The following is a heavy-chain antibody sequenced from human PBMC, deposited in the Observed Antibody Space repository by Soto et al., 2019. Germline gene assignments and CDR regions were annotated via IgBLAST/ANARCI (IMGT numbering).Heavy chain of an antibody. Sequence: QVQLQQWGAGLLKPSETQSLTCAVYGGSFSGYYWSWIRQPPGKGLEWIGEINHSGSTNYNPSLKSRVTIAVDTSKNQFSLKLSSVTAADTAVYYCARSSYYDSSGYYFVAFDIWGQGTMVTVSS. D-gene: IGHD3-22*01. V-gene: IGHV4-34*01. J-gene: IGHJ3*02. CDR3: ARSSYYDSSGYYFVAFDI. CDR2: INHSGST. CDR1: GGSFSGYY.